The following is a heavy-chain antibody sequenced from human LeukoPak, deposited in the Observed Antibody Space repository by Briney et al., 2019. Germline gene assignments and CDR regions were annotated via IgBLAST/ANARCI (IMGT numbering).Heavy chain of an antibody. V-gene: IGHV4-34*01. CDR1: GGSFSGYY. D-gene: IGHD2-2*02. Sequence: SETLSLTCAVYGGSFSGYYWSWIRQPPGKGLEWLGETNHSGSTNYNPSLKSRVTISVDTSKNQFSLKLSSVTAADTAVYYCARRQGYCSSTSCYRRVINWFDPWGQGTLVTVSS. CDR2: TNHSGST. CDR3: ARRQGYCSSTSCYRRVINWFDP. J-gene: IGHJ5*02.